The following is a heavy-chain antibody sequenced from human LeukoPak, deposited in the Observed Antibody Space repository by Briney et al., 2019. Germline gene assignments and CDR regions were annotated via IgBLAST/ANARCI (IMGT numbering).Heavy chain of an antibody. D-gene: IGHD3-22*01. CDR1: GFTFSSYW. Sequence: PGGSLRLSCAASGFTFSSYWVHWVRQAPGKGLVWVSRIHSDGSSTSYEDSVRGRFTISRDDATGTLYLQMNSLRAEATAVYYCARSGWPYYFDYWGQGTLVTVSS. CDR2: IHSDGSST. V-gene: IGHV3-74*01. J-gene: IGHJ4*02. CDR3: ARSGWPYYFDY.